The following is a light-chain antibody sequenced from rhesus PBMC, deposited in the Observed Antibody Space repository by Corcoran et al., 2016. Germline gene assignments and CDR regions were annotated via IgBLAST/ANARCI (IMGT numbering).Light chain of an antibody. CDR2: QAS. J-gene: IGKJ3*01. CDR1: ENVNNY. CDR3: QHGYGTPFT. V-gene: IGKV1-74*01. Sequence: DIQMTQSPSSLSASVGDRVTITCRASENVNNYLNWYQQKPGKAPKLLIYQASTLPSGVPSRCSGIGSGTDYTFTISGLQPEDVATYYCQHGYGTPFTFGPGTKLDIK.